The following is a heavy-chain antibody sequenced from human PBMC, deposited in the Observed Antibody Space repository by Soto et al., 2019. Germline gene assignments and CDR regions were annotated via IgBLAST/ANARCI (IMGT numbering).Heavy chain of an antibody. CDR2: ISGSGGST. J-gene: IGHJ6*02. D-gene: IGHD3-3*01. V-gene: IGHV3-23*01. CDR3: AKDQFRLRFLEWLSLYGMDV. Sequence: PGGSLRLSCAASGFTFSSYAMSWVRQAPGKGLEWVSAISGSGGSTYYADSVKGRFTISRDNSKNTLYLQMNSLRAEDTAVYYCAKDQFRLRFLEWLSLYGMDVWGQGTTVTVSS. CDR1: GFTFSSYA.